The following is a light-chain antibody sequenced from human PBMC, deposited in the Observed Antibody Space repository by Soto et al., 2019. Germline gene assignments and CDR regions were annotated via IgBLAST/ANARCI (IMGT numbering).Light chain of an antibody. Sequence: DIQMTQSPSTLSASVGDRFTITCRASQSISSWLAWYQQKPGKAPKLLIYKASSLESGVPSRFSGSGSGTEFTLTISSLQPDDFATYYCQQYNSYSPNTCGGGTKVDIK. J-gene: IGKJ4*01. CDR2: KAS. CDR1: QSISSW. V-gene: IGKV1-5*03. CDR3: QQYNSYSPNT.